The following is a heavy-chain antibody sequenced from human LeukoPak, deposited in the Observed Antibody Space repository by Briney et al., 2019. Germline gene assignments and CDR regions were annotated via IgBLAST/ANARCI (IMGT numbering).Heavy chain of an antibody. CDR2: IYPGDSDT. CDR1: GYSFTSYW. J-gene: IGHJ4*02. D-gene: IGHD6-19*01. CDR3: ARRVAVAGQEDYFDY. Sequence: GESLKIPCKGSGYSFTSYWIGWVRPMPGKGLEWMGIIYPGDSDTRYSPSFQGQVTISADKSITTAYLQWSSLKASDTAMYYCARRVAVAGQEDYFDYWGQGTLVTVSS. V-gene: IGHV5-51*01.